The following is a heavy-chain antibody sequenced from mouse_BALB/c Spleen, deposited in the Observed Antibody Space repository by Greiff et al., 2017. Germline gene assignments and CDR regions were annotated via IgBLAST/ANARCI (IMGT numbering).Heavy chain of an antibody. D-gene: IGHD2-10*01. V-gene: IGHV1-5*01. J-gene: IGHJ4*01. CDR3: TAYYGNYGGAMDY. CDR2: IYPGNSDT. CDR1: GYTFTSYW. Sequence: EVQLQQSGTVLARPGASVKMSCKASGYTFTSYWMHWVKQRPGQGLEWIGAIYPGNSDTSYNQKFKGKAKLTAVTSTSTAYMELSSLTNEDSAVYYCTAYYGNYGGAMDYWGQGTSVTVSS.